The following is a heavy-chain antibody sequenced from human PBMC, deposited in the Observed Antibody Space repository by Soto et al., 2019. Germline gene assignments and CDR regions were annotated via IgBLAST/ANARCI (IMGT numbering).Heavy chain of an antibody. D-gene: IGHD5-12*01. CDR2: MNPNSGNT. J-gene: IGHJ6*02. Sequence: ASVKVSCKASGYTFTSYDINWVRQATGQGLEWMGWMNPNSGNTGYAQKFQGRVTMTRNTSISTAYMELSSLRSEDTAVYYCASSGYSGYGTYYYYGMDVWGQGTTVTV. V-gene: IGHV1-8*01. CDR3: ASSGYSGYGTYYYYGMDV. CDR1: GYTFTSYD.